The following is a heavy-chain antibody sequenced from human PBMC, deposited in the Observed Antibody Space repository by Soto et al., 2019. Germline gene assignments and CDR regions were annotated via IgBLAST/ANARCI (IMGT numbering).Heavy chain of an antibody. D-gene: IGHD3-22*01. CDR3: VMDRETFLYYFDTSGYNNFDY. Sequence: GGSLRLSCTASGFSFSDYGMHWVRQAPGKGLEWVAVISFDGNERFYADSVKGRFSVSRDNSENTLYLQMNSLRPEDTAVYYYVMDRETFLYYFDTSGYNNFDYWGQGTLVTVSS. CDR1: GFSFSDYG. V-gene: IGHV3-30*03. J-gene: IGHJ4*02. CDR2: ISFDGNER.